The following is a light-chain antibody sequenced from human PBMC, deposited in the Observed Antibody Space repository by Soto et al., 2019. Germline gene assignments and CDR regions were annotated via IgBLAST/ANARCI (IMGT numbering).Light chain of an antibody. CDR3: QQYHNWPPET. CDR2: GAS. Sequence: EIVLTQSPDTLSLSPGEGASLSCRASQSVSSNLAWYQQKPGQAPRLVIYGASTRATGIPARFSGSGSGTDFTLTISSLQSEDFAVYYCQQYHNWPPETFGPGTKVDI. V-gene: IGKV3-15*01. J-gene: IGKJ3*01. CDR1: QSVSSN.